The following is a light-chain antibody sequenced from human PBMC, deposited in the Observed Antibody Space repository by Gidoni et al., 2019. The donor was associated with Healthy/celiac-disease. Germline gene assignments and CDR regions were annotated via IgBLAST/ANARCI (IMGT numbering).Light chain of an antibody. V-gene: IGKV3-11*01. CDR2: DAS. CDR3: QQRSNWPPWT. CDR1: QSVSSY. Sequence: EIVLTQSPATLSLSPGERATLSCRASQSVSSYLAWYQQKPGQAPRLLIYDASNRATGIPARFSGSGSATAFTLTIGSLEPEDFAVYYCQQRSNWPPWTFGQGTKVEIK. J-gene: IGKJ1*01.